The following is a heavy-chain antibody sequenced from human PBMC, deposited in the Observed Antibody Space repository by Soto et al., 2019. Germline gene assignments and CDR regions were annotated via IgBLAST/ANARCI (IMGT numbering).Heavy chain of an antibody. D-gene: IGHD3-10*01. J-gene: IGHJ4*02. CDR3: AKALSITATRPVDH. Sequence: GGSLRLSCAASGFTFSNYAMTWVRQAPGKGLEWVSGISGSDGNTYYADSVKGRFTISRDNSKNTLFLQMNSLRAEDTAVYHCAKALSITATRPVDHWGQGTPVTVSS. CDR2: ISGSDGNT. V-gene: IGHV3-23*01. CDR1: GFTFSNYA.